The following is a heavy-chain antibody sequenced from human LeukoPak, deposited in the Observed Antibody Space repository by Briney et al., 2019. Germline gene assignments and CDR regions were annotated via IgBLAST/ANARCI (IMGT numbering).Heavy chain of an antibody. J-gene: IGHJ4*02. CDR3: AKDQYCTSTSCYVGY. V-gene: IGHV3-23*01. CDR2: INVSGGST. D-gene: IGHD2-2*01. Sequence: GGSLRLSCAASGFTFSNYAMSWVRQAPGKGLEWVSGINVSGGSTFYADSVRGRFTISRDNSKNKPYLQMNSLRAEDTAVYYCAKDQYCTSTSCYVGYWGQGTLVTVSS. CDR1: GFTFSNYA.